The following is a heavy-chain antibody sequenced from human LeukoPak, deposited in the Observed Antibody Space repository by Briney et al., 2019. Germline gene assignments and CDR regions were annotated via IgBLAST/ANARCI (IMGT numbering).Heavy chain of an antibody. CDR1: GYTFTSYD. V-gene: IGHV1-8*03. CDR2: MNPNSGNT. Sequence: ASVKVSCKASGYTFTSYDINWVRQATGQGLEWMGWMNPNSGNTGYAQKFQGRVTITRDTSASTAYMELSSLRSEDTAVYYCARLIAVAGSYYFDYWGQGTLVTVSS. J-gene: IGHJ4*02. D-gene: IGHD6-19*01. CDR3: ARLIAVAGSYYFDY.